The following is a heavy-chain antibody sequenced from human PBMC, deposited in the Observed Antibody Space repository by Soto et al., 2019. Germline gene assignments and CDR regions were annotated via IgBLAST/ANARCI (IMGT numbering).Heavy chain of an antibody. CDR3: ARAGQTVSFFDF. Sequence: QVQLQVSGPGLLRPSETLSLTCRVSGASMTSYHWTWIRQSPGKGLEWICNVSYNGATTYNPSLRSRVAISIDTSAPQPSLTPNSLTAADSATYFCARAGQTVSFFDFWAQGALVAISS. D-gene: IGHD4-17*01. J-gene: IGHJ5*01. CDR2: VSYNGAT. V-gene: IGHV4-59*01. CDR1: GASMTSYH.